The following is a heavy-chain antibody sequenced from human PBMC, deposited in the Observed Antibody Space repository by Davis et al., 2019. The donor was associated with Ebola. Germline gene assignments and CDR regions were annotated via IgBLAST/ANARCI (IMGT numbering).Heavy chain of an antibody. Sequence: MPSETLSPTCAVYGGSFSGYYWSWIRQPPGKGLEWIGEINHSGSTNYNPSLKSRVTISVDTSKNQFSLKLSSVTAADTAVYYCARGRRYCSSTSCDGWFDPWGQGTLVTVSS. D-gene: IGHD2-2*01. CDR2: INHSGST. CDR3: ARGRRYCSSTSCDGWFDP. CDR1: GGSFSGYY. J-gene: IGHJ5*02. V-gene: IGHV4-34*01.